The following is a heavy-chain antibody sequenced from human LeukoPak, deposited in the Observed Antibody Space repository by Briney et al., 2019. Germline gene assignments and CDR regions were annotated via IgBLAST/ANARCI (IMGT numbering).Heavy chain of an antibody. V-gene: IGHV5-51*01. J-gene: IGHJ4*02. Sequence: RGESLKISCQGSGYSFTSYWIGWVRQMSGRGLEWMGMIYPGDSDTRYSPSFQGQVTISADKSISTAFLQWSSLKASDTAMYYCVRGGGEQQVDYWGQGTLVTVSS. CDR2: IYPGDSDT. CDR1: GYSFTSYW. CDR3: VRGGGEQQVDY. D-gene: IGHD3-10*01.